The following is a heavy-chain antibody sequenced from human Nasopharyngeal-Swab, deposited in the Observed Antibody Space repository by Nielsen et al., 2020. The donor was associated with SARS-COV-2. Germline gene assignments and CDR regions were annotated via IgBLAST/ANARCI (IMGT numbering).Heavy chain of an antibody. Sequence: WVRQAPGQGLEWMGWINTNTGHPTYAQDFTGRFVFSLDTSVSTVYLQISSLKAEDTAVYNCARAGRGSSSWYVMDYYYGMDVWGQGTTVTVSS. J-gene: IGHJ6*02. V-gene: IGHV7-4-1*02. D-gene: IGHD6-13*01. CDR2: INTNTGHP. CDR3: ARAGRGSSSWYVMDYYYGMDV.